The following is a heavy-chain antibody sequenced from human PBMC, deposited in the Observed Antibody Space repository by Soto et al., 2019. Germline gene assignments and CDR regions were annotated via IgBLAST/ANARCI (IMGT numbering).Heavy chain of an antibody. Sequence: ASVKVSCKVSGYTLTELSMHWVRQAPGKGLEWMGGFDPEDGETIYAQKFQGRVTMTEDTSTDTAYMELSSLRSEDTAVYYCATDLAQLWLGPSSDYWGQGTLVTVSS. CDR3: ATDLAQLWLGPSSDY. CDR1: GYTLTELS. CDR2: FDPEDGET. V-gene: IGHV1-24*01. D-gene: IGHD3-10*01. J-gene: IGHJ4*02.